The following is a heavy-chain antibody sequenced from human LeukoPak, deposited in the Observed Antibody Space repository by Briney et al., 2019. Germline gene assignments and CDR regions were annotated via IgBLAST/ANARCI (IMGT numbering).Heavy chain of an antibody. Sequence: SETLSLTCAVYCGSFSGYYWSWLRQPPGKRLEWIGEINHSGSTNYNPSLKSRVTISVDTSKNQFSLKLSSVPAAHPAVYYFARGRGGSYHRDNYFDYWGQGTLVTVSS. CDR1: CGSFSGYY. CDR2: INHSGST. D-gene: IGHD1-26*01. V-gene: IGHV4-34*01. J-gene: IGHJ4*02. CDR3: ARGRGGSYHRDNYFDY.